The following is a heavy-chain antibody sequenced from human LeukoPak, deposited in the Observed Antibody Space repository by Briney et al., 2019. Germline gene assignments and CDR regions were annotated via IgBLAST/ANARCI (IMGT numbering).Heavy chain of an antibody. CDR3: ARERDSSGYPDY. J-gene: IGHJ4*02. Sequence: PGGSLRLSCAASGFTFSTYWMHWVRQAPGKWLSWVSRIDSDGSTTRYADSVKGRFTISRDNAKNTLYLQMNSLRAEDTAVYYCARERDSSGYPDYWGQGTLVTVSS. CDR1: GFTFSTYW. CDR2: IDSDGSTT. D-gene: IGHD3-22*01. V-gene: IGHV3-74*01.